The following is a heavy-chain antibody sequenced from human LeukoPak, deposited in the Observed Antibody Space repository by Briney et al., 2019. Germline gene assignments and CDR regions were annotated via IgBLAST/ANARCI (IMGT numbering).Heavy chain of an antibody. CDR3: ARKRVGATSSAFDY. CDR1: GGSISSGGYY. J-gene: IGHJ4*02. V-gene: IGHV4-31*03. Sequence: SETLSLTCTVSGGSISSGGYYWSWIRQHPGKGLEWVGYIYYSGSTYYNPSLKSRVTISVDTSKNQFSLKLSSVTAADTAVYYCARKRVGATSSAFDYWGQGTLVTVSS. D-gene: IGHD1-26*01. CDR2: IYYSGST.